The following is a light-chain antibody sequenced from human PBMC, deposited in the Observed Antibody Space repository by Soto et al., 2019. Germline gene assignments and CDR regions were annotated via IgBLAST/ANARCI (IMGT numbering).Light chain of an antibody. V-gene: IGKV1-9*01. CDR1: QGISSY. Sequence: DIQLTQSPSFLSASVGDRVTITCRASQGISSYLSWYQQKPGKAPKLLIYAASTLQSGVPSRFSGSRSGTEFTLTISSLQPEDFATYYCQQLNSYHRGFGPGTKVDIK. J-gene: IGKJ3*01. CDR3: QQLNSYHRG. CDR2: AAS.